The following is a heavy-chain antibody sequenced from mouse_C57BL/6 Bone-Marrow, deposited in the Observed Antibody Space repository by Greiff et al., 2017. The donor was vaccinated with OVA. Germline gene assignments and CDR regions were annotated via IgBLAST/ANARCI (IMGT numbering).Heavy chain of an antibody. CDR1: GYTFTSYW. Sequence: QVQLQQPGAELVRPGTSVKLSCKASGYTFTSYWMHWVKQRPGQGLEWIGVIDPSASYTNYNPKFKGKATLTVDTSSSTAYMQLSSLTSEDSAVYYCARRLYFDYWGQGTTLTVSS. D-gene: IGHD3-2*02. J-gene: IGHJ2*01. CDR3: ARRLYFDY. CDR2: IDPSASYT. V-gene: IGHV1-59*01.